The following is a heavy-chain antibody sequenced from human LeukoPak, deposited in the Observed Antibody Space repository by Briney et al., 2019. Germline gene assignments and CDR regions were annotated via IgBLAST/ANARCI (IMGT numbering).Heavy chain of an antibody. J-gene: IGHJ4*02. CDR3: ARVRLPYYYEKDY. CDR1: GGSISSSSYY. V-gene: IGHV4-39*07. CDR2: IYYSGST. Sequence: SETLSLTCTVSGGSISSSSYYWGWIRQPPGKGLEWIGSIYYSGSTNYNPSLKSRVTISVDTSKNQFSLKLSSVTAADTAVYYCARVRLPYYYEKDYWGQGTLVTVSS. D-gene: IGHD3-22*01.